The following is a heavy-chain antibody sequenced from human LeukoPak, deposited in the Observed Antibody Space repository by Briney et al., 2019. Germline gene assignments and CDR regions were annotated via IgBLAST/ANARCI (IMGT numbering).Heavy chain of an antibody. V-gene: IGHV3-23*01. CDR2: ISGSGGST. Sequence: GGSLRLSCAASGFTFSSYAMSWVRQAPGKGLEWVSAISGSGGSTYYADSVKGRLTISRDNSKNTLYLQINSLRAADTAVYYCAKGLARYFDYWGQGTLVTVSS. D-gene: IGHD5-12*01. CDR3: AKGLARYFDY. J-gene: IGHJ4*02. CDR1: GFTFSSYA.